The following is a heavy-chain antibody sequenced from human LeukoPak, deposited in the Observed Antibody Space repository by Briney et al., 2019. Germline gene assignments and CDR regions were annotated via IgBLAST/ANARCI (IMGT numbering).Heavy chain of an antibody. V-gene: IGHV1-46*01. D-gene: IGHD3-16*01. Sequence: GASVKVSCKASGYTFSAYHMHWVRQAPGQGLEWMGVISPGGNTAYAQKFQGRVTVTRDTSASTVYMDLSSLRSDDTAMYYCARELGGGPEFDYWGQGTLLTASS. CDR1: GYTFSAYH. J-gene: IGHJ4*02. CDR3: ARELGGGPEFDY. CDR2: ISPGGNT.